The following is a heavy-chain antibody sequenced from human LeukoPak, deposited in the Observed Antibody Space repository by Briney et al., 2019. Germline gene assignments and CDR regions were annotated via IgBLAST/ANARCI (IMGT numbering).Heavy chain of an antibody. Sequence: SETLSLSCTLPGDSMSSVYWDWIRQPAGKGLQWIGRIYTSGVTNYNPSLKSRVIMSVDTSKNQFSLKLSSVTAADTAVYYCAREWTSGDGSGYPYYFDYWGPGTLVTVSS. J-gene: IGHJ4*02. CDR3: AREWTSGDGSGYPYYFDY. CDR2: IYTSGVT. D-gene: IGHD3-22*01. CDR1: GDSMSSVY. V-gene: IGHV4-4*07.